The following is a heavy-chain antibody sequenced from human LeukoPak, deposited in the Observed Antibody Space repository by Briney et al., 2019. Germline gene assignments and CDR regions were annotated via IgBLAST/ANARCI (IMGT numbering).Heavy chain of an antibody. Sequence: ASVKVSCKASGYAFTFYYIHWVGQAPGQGLEWMGWIFPNNGNTKYAQKFQGRFTMTRDTSISTAYMELTRLRSDDTAVYYCATGLGVLDPEANSWGQGTLVTVSS. CDR2: IFPNNGNT. V-gene: IGHV1-2*02. J-gene: IGHJ4*02. D-gene: IGHD3/OR15-3a*01. CDR3: ATGLGVLDPEANS. CDR1: GYAFTFYY.